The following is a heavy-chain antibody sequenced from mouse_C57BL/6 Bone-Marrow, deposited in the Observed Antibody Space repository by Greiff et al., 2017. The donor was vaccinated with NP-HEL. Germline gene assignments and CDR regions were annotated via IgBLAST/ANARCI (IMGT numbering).Heavy chain of an antibody. CDR1: GYTFTSYG. Sequence: QVQLKESGAELARPGASVKLSCKASGYTFTSYGISWVKQRTGQGLEWIGEIYPRSGNTYYNEKFKGKATLTADKSSSTAYMELRSLTSEDSAVYFCARGYYGGLYAMDYWGQGTSVTVSS. CDR3: ARGYYGGLYAMDY. J-gene: IGHJ4*01. D-gene: IGHD1-1*01. CDR2: IYPRSGNT. V-gene: IGHV1-81*01.